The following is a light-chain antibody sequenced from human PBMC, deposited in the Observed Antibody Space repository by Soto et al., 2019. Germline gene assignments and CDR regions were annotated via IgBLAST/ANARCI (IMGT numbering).Light chain of an antibody. J-gene: IGKJ1*01. Sequence: EVTQSPSSLAASLGDRVTITCRASQTIGTYVNWYRQKSGAAPELLIYDASTLQSGVPSRFRGGASGTDFTRTISSLQLDDFATYYCQQSYYTPLTFGQGTKVEIK. CDR3: QQSYYTPLT. V-gene: IGKV1-39*01. CDR1: QTIGTY. CDR2: DAS.